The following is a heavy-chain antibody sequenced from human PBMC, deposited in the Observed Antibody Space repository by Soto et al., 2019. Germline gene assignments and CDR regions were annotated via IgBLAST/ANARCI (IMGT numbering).Heavy chain of an antibody. D-gene: IGHD3-9*01. J-gene: IGHJ5*02. V-gene: IGHV3-30*18. CDR2: ISYDGSNK. CDR3: AKDPRYFDCLPHIWFDP. Sequence: PGGSLRLSCAASGFTFSSYGMHWVRQAPGKGLEWVAVISYDGSNKYYADSVKGRFTISRDNSKNTLYLQMNSLRAEDTAVYYCAKDPRYFDCLPHIWFDPWGQGTLVTVSS. CDR1: GFTFSSYG.